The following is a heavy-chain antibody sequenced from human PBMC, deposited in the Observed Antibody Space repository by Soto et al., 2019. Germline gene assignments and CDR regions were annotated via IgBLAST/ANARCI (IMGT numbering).Heavy chain of an antibody. V-gene: IGHV3-7*01. CDR3: ASGGMEYQLLYEYFQH. D-gene: IGHD2-2*02. CDR1: GFTFSSYW. Sequence: GGSLRLSCAASGFTFSSYWMSWVRQAPGKGLEWVANIKQDGSEKYYVDSVKGRFTISRDNAKNSLYLQMNSLRAEDTAVYYCASGGMEYQLLYEYFQHWGQGTLVTVSS. J-gene: IGHJ1*01. CDR2: IKQDGSEK.